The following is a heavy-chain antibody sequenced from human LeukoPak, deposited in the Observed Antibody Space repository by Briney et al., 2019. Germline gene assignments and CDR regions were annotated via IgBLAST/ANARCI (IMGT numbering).Heavy chain of an antibody. J-gene: IGHJ4*02. CDR1: GFTVRSNY. Sequence: PGRSLRLSCAASGFTVRSNYMSWVRQAPGKGLEWVSVIYSGGSTYYADSVKGRFTISRDNSKNTLYLQMNSLRDEDTAVYYCARQRLYDILTGYQEGWGQGTLVTVSS. V-gene: IGHV3-66*04. D-gene: IGHD3-9*01. CDR2: IYSGGST. CDR3: ARQRLYDILTGYQEG.